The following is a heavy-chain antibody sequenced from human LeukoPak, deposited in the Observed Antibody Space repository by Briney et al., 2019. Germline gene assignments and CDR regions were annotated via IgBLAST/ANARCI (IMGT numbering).Heavy chain of an antibody. Sequence: PSETLSLTCAVYGGSFSGYYWSWIRQPPGKGLEWIGEINHSGSTNYNPSLKSRVTISVDTSKNQFSLKLSSVTAADTAVYYCARVGAEGGFDAFDIWGQGTMVTVSS. D-gene: IGHD6-25*01. V-gene: IGHV4-34*01. CDR1: GGSFSGYY. CDR3: ARVGAEGGFDAFDI. CDR2: INHSGST. J-gene: IGHJ3*02.